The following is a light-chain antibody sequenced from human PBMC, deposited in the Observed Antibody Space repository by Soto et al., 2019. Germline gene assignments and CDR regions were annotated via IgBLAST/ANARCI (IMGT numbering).Light chain of an antibody. V-gene: IGKV3-20*01. J-gene: IGKJ4*01. CDR1: QSVRNNF. CDR3: HQYCSSPLT. CDR2: GAS. Sequence: DIVLTQSPGTLSLSPGERATLSCRASQSVRNNFFAWYQRKSGQAPRLLAHGASSRAGGIPDRFSGSGSGTDFTLTISRLEPEDFAVYYCHQYCSSPLTFGGGTKVEIK.